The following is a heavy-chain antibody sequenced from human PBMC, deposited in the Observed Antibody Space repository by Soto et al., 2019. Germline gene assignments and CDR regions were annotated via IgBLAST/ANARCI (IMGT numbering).Heavy chain of an antibody. D-gene: IGHD3-10*01. CDR2: IWYDGSNK. Sequence: GESLKISCAASGFTFSSYGMHWVRQAPGKGLEWVAVIWYDGSNKYYADSVKGRFTISRDNSKNTLYLQMNSLRAEDTAVYYCARGEELLWFGELSRGGFDYWGQGTLVTVSS. J-gene: IGHJ4*02. CDR3: ARGEELLWFGELSRGGFDY. V-gene: IGHV3-33*01. CDR1: GFTFSSYG.